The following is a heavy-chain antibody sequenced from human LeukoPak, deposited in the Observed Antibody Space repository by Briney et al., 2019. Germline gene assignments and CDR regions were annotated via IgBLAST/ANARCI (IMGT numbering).Heavy chain of an antibody. CDR1: GGSFSGYY. CDR3: ARVGATRGYSSSWYGNWFDP. D-gene: IGHD6-13*01. V-gene: IGHV4-34*01. Sequence: SETLSLTCAVYGGSFSGYYWSWIRQPPGKGLEWIGEINHSGSTNYNPSLKSRVTISVDTSKNQFSLKLSSVTAADTAVYYRARVGATRGYSSSWYGNWFDPWGQGTLVTVSS. CDR2: INHSGST. J-gene: IGHJ5*02.